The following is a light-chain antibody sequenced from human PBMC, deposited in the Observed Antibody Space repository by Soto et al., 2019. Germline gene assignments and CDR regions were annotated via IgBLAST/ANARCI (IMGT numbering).Light chain of an antibody. CDR1: QSVSGSY. CDR2: DAS. CDR3: HQYGKSPWT. Sequence: DTVLTQSPGTLSLSPGERATLSCRASQSVSGSYLAWYQQKLGQAPRLLIYDASSRATGIPDRFSGSGSGTDFTLTISRLEPEDFAVYYCHQYGKSPWTFGQGTKVDIK. V-gene: IGKV3-20*01. J-gene: IGKJ1*01.